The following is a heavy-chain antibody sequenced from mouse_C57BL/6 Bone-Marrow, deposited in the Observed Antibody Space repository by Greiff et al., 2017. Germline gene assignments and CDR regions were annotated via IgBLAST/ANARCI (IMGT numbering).Heavy chain of an antibody. D-gene: IGHD2-4*01. Sequence: VKLQQPGAELVRPGTSVKLSCKASGYTFTSYWMHWVKQRPGQGLEWIGVIDPSDSYTNYTQKFKGKGTLAVDTSSSTAYMQLSSLTSEDSAVYYCARRITGWFAVWGQGTLVTVSA. V-gene: IGHV1-59*01. CDR2: IDPSDSYT. J-gene: IGHJ3*01. CDR1: GYTFTSYW. CDR3: ARRITGWFAV.